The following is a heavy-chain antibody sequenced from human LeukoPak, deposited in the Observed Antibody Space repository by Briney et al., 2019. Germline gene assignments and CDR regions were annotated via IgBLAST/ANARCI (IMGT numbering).Heavy chain of an antibody. J-gene: IGHJ4*02. CDR2: ISGSGGST. D-gene: IGHD3-22*01. CDR1: GFTFSSYA. Sequence: GGSLRLSCAASGFTFSSYAMSWVRQAPGKGREWVSAISGSGGSTYYADSVQGRFTISRDNSQKTLYLHMNSVRGEGTAVYYCAKLSIVVVTPIDYWGQGSLVTVSS. CDR3: AKLSIVVVTPIDY. V-gene: IGHV3-23*01.